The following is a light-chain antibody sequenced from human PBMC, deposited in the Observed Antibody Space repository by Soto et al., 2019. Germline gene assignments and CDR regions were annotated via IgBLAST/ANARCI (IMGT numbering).Light chain of an antibody. J-gene: IGKJ2*01. CDR1: QSVDSN. Sequence: ERVMTQSPATLSVSPGDGPTLSCRASQSVDSNLAWYQQKPGQTPRLLMYGASTRPTGIPARFSGSGSGTEFTLTFSSLQPDDLATYYCQQYNSYTFCQGTKVDNK. CDR2: GAS. V-gene: IGKV3D-15*01. CDR3: QQYNSYT.